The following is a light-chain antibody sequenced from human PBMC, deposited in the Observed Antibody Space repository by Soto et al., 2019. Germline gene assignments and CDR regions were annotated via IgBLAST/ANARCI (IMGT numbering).Light chain of an antibody. CDR2: DAS. CDR3: QQYNNYLT. Sequence: DIQMTQSPSTLSASVGDRVTITCRASQSISSWLAWYQQKPGKAPKLLIYDASSLESGVPSRFSGSGSATDFTLTISSLQHDDVATYYCQQYNNYLTVGQGTRVEIK. V-gene: IGKV1-5*01. J-gene: IGKJ1*01. CDR1: QSISSW.